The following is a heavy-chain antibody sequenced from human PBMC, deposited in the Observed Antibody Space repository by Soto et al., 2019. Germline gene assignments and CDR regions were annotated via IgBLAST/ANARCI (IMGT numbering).Heavy chain of an antibody. CDR2: ISSSSSYI. J-gene: IGHJ4*02. CDR1: GFTFSSYS. CDR3: ARDTTYYDSSGSLDY. Sequence: GVLRLSFAASGFTFSSYSMNLVRQAPGKGLEWVSSISSSSSYIYYADSVKGRFTISRDNAKNSLYLQMNSLRAEDTAVYYCARDTTYYDSSGSLDYWGQGTLVTVYS. D-gene: IGHD3-22*01. V-gene: IGHV3-21*01.